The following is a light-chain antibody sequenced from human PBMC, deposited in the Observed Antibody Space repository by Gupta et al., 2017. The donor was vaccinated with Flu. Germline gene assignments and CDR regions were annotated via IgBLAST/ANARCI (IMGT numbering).Light chain of an antibody. Sequence: SVTISCTGTSSDVGNYNRVSWYQQSPGTAPNLMIYEVSNRPSGVPDRFSGSKSGNTASLTISGLQAEDEADFYCSSYTSSSTYVFGTGTKVTVL. CDR3: SSYTSSSTYV. CDR1: SSDVGNYNR. CDR2: EVS. J-gene: IGLJ1*01. V-gene: IGLV2-18*02.